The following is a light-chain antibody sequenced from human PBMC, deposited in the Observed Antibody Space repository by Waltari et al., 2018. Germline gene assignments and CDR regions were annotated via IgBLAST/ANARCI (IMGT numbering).Light chain of an antibody. V-gene: IGLV2-11*01. CDR1: SSAFGGYTY. J-gene: IGLJ3*02. CDR2: DIN. CDR3: CSYVGSNIYWV. Sequence: QSALTQPRSVSGSPGQSVPIPCTGTSSAFGGYTYVSWYQQHPDKAPKLIIYDINNRPSGVPDRFSGSKSGNTASLTIAGLQAEDEADYYCCSYVGSNIYWVFGGGTKLTVL.